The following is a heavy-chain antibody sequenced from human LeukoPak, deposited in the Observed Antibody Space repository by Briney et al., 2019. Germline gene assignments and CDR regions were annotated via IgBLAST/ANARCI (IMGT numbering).Heavy chain of an antibody. CDR3: ARVRIAVAGKYYFDY. D-gene: IGHD6-19*01. J-gene: IGHJ4*02. V-gene: IGHV1-2*02. CDR2: INPNSGGT. Sequence: ASVKVSCKASGYTFTGYYMHWVRQAPGQGLEWMGWINPNSGGTNYAQKFQGRVTMTRDTSISTAYMELSRLRSDDTAVYYCARVRIAVAGKYYFDYWGQGTLVTVSS. CDR1: GYTFTGYY.